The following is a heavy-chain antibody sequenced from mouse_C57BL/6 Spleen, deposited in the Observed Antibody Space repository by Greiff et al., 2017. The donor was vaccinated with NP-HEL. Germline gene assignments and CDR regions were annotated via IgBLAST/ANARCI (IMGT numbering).Heavy chain of an antibody. CDR3: ARAQTGTGFAY. Sequence: VQLQQPGAELVKPGASVKLSCKASGYTFTSYWMHWVKQRPGRGLEWIGRIDPKSGGTKYNEKFKSKATLTVDKPSSTAYMQLSSLTSEDSAVYYCARAQTGTGFAYWGQGTLVTVSA. D-gene: IGHD4-1*01. V-gene: IGHV1-72*01. CDR1: GYTFTSYW. CDR2: IDPKSGGT. J-gene: IGHJ3*01.